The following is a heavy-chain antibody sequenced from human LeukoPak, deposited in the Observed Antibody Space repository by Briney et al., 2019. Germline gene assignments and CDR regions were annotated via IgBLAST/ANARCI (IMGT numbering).Heavy chain of an antibody. J-gene: IGHJ3*02. V-gene: IGHV4-39*01. CDR3: ARHRLEGDTFDI. Sequence: GSLRLSCAASGFTFSSYWGWIRQPPGKGLEWIGSIYYNGDTYYSPSLKSRVTISVDTSRNQFALKLNSVTAADTAVYFCARHRLEGDTFDIWGQGTKVTVAS. CDR2: IYYNGDT. D-gene: IGHD3-3*01. CDR1: GFTFSSY.